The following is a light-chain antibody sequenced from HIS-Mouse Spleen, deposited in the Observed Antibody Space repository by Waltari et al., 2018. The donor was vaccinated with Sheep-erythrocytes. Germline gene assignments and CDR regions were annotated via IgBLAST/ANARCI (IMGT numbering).Light chain of an antibody. CDR1: SSDVGRYNL. Sequence: QSALTQPASVSGSPGQSITISCPGTSSDVGRYNLVSWYQQHPGKAPKLMIYEGSKRPSGVSNRFSGSKSGNTASLTISGLQAEDEADYYCCSYAGSSTPWVFGGGTKLTVL. V-gene: IGLV2-23*01. J-gene: IGLJ3*02. CDR2: EGS. CDR3: CSYAGSSTPWV.